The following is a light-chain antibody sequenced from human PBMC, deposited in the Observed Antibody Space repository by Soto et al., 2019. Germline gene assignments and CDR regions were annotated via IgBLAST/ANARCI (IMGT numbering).Light chain of an antibody. Sequence: EIVLTQSPGTLSLSPGERATLSCRASQSVSSSYLAWYQQKPGQAPRLLIYGASSRATGIPDRFSGSGSGTDFTLTISRLEPEDFVVYYCQQYGSSHSITFGQGTRLEIK. J-gene: IGKJ5*01. CDR1: QSVSSSY. CDR2: GAS. CDR3: QQYGSSHSIT. V-gene: IGKV3-20*01.